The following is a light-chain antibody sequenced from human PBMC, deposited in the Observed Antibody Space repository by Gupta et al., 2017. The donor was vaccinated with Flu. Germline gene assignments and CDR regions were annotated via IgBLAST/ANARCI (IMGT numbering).Light chain of an antibody. CDR3: QQRSNWPLT. CDR1: QRVSSY. J-gene: IGKJ4*01. Sequence: ERATLSCRASQRVSSYLAWYQQKPGQAPRLLIYDASNRATGIPARFSGSGSGTDFTLTINSLEPEDFAVYYCQQRSNWPLTFGGGTKVEIK. CDR2: DAS. V-gene: IGKV3-11*01.